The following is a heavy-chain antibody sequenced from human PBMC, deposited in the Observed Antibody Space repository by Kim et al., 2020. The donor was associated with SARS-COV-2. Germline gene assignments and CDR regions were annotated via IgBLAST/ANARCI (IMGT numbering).Heavy chain of an antibody. CDR3: ASFQSGYYYGSGTRYFDY. V-gene: IGHV4-30-2*04. J-gene: IGHJ4*02. D-gene: IGHD3-10*01. Sequence: KSRVTISVDTSKNQFSLKLSSVTAADTAVYYCASFQSGYYYGSGTRYFDYWGQGTLVTVSS.